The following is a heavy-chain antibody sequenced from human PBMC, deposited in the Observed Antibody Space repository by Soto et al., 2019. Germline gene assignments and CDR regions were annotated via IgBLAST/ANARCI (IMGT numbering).Heavy chain of an antibody. CDR2: IYYSGST. V-gene: IGHV4-61*01. J-gene: IGHJ4*02. CDR3: AREQQLGHVKSFDY. CDR1: GVSVSNGSYY. Sequence: SETLSLTCTVSGVSVSNGSYYWSWIRQPPGKGLEWIGYIYYSGSTNYNPSLKSRVTISVDTSKNQFSLKLSSVTATDTAIYYCAREQQLGHVKSFDYWGQGTLVTAPQ. D-gene: IGHD6-13*01.